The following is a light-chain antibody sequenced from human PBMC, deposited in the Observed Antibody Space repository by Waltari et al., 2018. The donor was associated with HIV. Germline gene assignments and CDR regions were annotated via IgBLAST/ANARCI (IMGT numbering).Light chain of an antibody. Sequence: DIQLTQSPPFLSASVGDRVTITCRASQAISNFLAWYQQKPGEAPKLLMFAASTLQSGVPSRFSGRGSATEFTLTISSLQPEDFATYYCQQLNRYPPAFGGGTKVEIK. J-gene: IGKJ4*01. CDR2: AAS. CDR3: QQLNRYPPA. CDR1: QAISNF. V-gene: IGKV1-9*01.